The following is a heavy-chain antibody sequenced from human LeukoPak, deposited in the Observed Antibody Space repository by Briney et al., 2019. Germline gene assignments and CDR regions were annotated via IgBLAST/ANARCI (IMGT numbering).Heavy chain of an antibody. CDR3: ARRVGATGWFDP. CDR1: GYSFTSYW. Sequence: GESLQISCQGSGYSFTSYWISWVRQMPGKGLEWMGRIDPSDSYTNYGPSFQGHVTISADKSISTAYLQWSSLKASDTAMYYCARRVGATGWFDPWGQGTLVTVSS. V-gene: IGHV5-10-1*01. CDR2: IDPSDSYT. D-gene: IGHD1-26*01. J-gene: IGHJ5*02.